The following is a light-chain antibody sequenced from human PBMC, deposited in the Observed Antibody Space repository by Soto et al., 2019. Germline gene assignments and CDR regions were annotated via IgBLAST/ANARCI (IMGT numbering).Light chain of an antibody. CDR3: QQRSKWPFT. V-gene: IGKV3-11*01. CDR2: DAS. CDR1: QSVSSY. J-gene: IGKJ3*01. Sequence: EIVLTQSPATLSLSPGERATLSCRASQSVSSYLAWYQQKPGQAPRLLIYDASNRATGIPGSFSVSGSGTDFPLTIHRLEPEYFAVYYCQQRSKWPFTFGPGTKVDI.